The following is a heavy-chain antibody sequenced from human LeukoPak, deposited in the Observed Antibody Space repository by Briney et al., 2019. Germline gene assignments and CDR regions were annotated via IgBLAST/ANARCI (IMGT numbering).Heavy chain of an antibody. Sequence: GGSLRLSCAASGFTFSSYNMNWVRQAPGKGLECIAYISSSSSTIYYADSVKGRFTISRDNAKNSVFLQMNSLRAEDTAVYYCARENYADLFDYWGQGTLVTVS. D-gene: IGHD4-17*01. CDR2: ISSSSSTI. J-gene: IGHJ4*02. CDR1: GFTFSSYN. CDR3: ARENYADLFDY. V-gene: IGHV3-48*01.